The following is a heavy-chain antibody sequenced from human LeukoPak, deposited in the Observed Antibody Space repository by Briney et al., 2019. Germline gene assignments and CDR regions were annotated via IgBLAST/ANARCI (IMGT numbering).Heavy chain of an antibody. J-gene: IGHJ6*03. CDR3: AGDLSYGHDYYYYMDG. V-gene: IGHV3-48*01. Sequence: SVKGRFTVSRDNAKNSLYLQMNSLRADDTAVYYCAGDLSYGHDYYYYMDGWGKGTTVTVSS. D-gene: IGHD5-18*01.